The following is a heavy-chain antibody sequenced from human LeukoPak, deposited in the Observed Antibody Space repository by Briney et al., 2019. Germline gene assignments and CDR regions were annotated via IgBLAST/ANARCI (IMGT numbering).Heavy chain of an antibody. CDR3: AGGVTPNYYDTSGHRSYYFDY. D-gene: IGHD3-22*01. CDR1: GGAITDSAYY. J-gene: IGHJ4*02. Sequence: PSQTLSLTCTVSGGAITDSAYYWSWIRQFPGKGLEWIGFIYYSGTTNYNPSLKIRLTMSVDKSRNQLSLRLISVTAADAAIYYCAGGVTPNYYDTSGHRSYYFDYWGQGTLVTVSS. V-gene: IGHV4-31*03. CDR2: IYYSGTT.